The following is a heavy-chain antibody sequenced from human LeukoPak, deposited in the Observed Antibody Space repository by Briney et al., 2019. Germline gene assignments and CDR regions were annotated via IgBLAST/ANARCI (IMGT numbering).Heavy chain of an antibody. CDR3: ARDASYCSGGSCLFDY. V-gene: IGHV1-69*13. CDR1: GGTFSSYA. CDR2: IIPIFGTA. J-gene: IGHJ4*02. D-gene: IGHD2-15*01. Sequence: SVKVSCKASGGTFSSYAISWVRQAPGQGLEWMGGIIPIFGTANYAQKFQGRVTITADESTITAYMELSSLRSEDTAVYYCARDASYCSGGSCLFDYWGQGTLVTVSS.